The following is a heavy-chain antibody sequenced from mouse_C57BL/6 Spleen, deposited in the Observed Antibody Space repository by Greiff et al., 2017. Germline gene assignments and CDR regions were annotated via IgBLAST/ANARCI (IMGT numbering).Heavy chain of an antibody. J-gene: IGHJ2*01. Sequence: QVQLKESGAELAKPGASVKLSCKASGYTFTSYWMHWVKQRPGQGLEWIGYINPSSGYTKYNQKFKDKATLTADKSSSTAYMQLSSLTYEDSAVYYCAKNWDEYYFDYWGQGTTLTVSS. V-gene: IGHV1-7*01. CDR3: AKNWDEYYFDY. CDR2: INPSSGYT. CDR1: GYTFTSYW. D-gene: IGHD4-1*01.